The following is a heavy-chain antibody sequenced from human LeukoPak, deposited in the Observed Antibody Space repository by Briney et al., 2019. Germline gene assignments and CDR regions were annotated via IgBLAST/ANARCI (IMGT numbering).Heavy chain of an antibody. V-gene: IGHV4-30-4*01. CDR3: ARGWVVGGVPSPVDY. J-gene: IGHJ4*02. D-gene: IGHD3-10*01. CDR1: GGSNSSGDYY. CDR2: IYYSGST. Sequence: KSSETLSLTCTVSGGSNSSGDYYWSWIRQPPGKGLEWIGYIYYSGSTYYNPSLKSRVTISVDTSKNQFSLKLSSVTAADTAVYYCARGWVVGGVPSPVDYGAKGPLVPVSS.